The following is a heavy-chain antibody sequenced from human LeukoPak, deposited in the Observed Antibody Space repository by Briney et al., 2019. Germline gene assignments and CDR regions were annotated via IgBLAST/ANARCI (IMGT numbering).Heavy chain of an antibody. CDR2: INWNGGYT. J-gene: IGHJ3*02. V-gene: IGHV3-20*04. Sequence: GGSLRLSCAASGFIFDDHGMNWVRQTPGRGLEWVAGINWNGGYTGYVEYVKGRFTISRDNAKNSLYLQMNSLRAEDTAVYYCARAYCSSTSCYEALYAFDIWGQGTMVTVSS. CDR3: ARAYCSSTSCYEALYAFDI. D-gene: IGHD2-2*01. CDR1: GFIFDDHG.